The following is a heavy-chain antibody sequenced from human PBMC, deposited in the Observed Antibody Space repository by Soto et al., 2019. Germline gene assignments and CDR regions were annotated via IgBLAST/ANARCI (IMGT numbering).Heavy chain of an antibody. CDR1: EGTFSSYT. D-gene: IGHD2-15*01. Sequence: QVQLVQSGAEVKKPGSSVKVSCKASEGTFSSYTISWVRQASGQGLEWMWRIIPILGIANYAQKYQGRVTITADKSTSTNYMELSSLRSEGSAVYYSASMGGDCSGGSCYPNHFDYWGQGTLGTVSS. CDR2: IIPILGIA. J-gene: IGHJ4*02. CDR3: ASMGGDCSGGSCYPNHFDY. V-gene: IGHV1-69*02.